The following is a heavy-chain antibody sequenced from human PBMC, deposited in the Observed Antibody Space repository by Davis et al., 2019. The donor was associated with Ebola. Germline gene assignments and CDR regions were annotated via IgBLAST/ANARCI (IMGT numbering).Heavy chain of an antibody. D-gene: IGHD4-23*01. CDR2: IKQDGGEK. V-gene: IGHV3-7*03. Sequence: GGSLRLSCAASGFTFSSYWMSWVHQAPGKGPEWVAIIKQDGGEKYYVDSVKGRFTISRDNSKNTLYLQMNSLRAEDTAVYYCASQSPDYGGNRGWGQGTLVTVSS. J-gene: IGHJ4*02. CDR3: ASQSPDYGGNRG. CDR1: GFTFSSYW.